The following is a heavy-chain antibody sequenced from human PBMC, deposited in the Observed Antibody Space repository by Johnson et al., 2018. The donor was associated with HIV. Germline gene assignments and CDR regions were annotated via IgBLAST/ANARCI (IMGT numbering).Heavy chain of an antibody. CDR3: ARDLGDDSSGSDAFDI. CDR2: INWNGGST. D-gene: IGHD3-22*01. CDR1: GFTFDDYG. Sequence: EVQLMESGGGVVRPGGSLRLSCAASGFTFDDYGMSWVRQAPGKGLEWVSGINWNGGSTGYADSVKGRFTISRDNAKNSLYLQMNSLRAEDTALYYCARDLGDDSSGSDAFDIWGQGTMVTVSS. V-gene: IGHV3-20*04. J-gene: IGHJ3*02.